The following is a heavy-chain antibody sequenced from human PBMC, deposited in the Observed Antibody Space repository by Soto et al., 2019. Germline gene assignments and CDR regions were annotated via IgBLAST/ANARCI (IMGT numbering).Heavy chain of an antibody. V-gene: IGHV1-69*13. J-gene: IGHJ4*01. D-gene: IGHD2-21*02. CDR2: IIPIFGTA. CDR1: PSSISSYA. CDR3: AGAPMGGNSDY. Sequence: SVMPPWKESPSSISSYAISWVRQAPGQGLEWMGGIIPIFGTANYAQKFQGRVTITADESTSTAYMELSSLRSEDTAVYYCAGAPMGGNSDYWGQ.